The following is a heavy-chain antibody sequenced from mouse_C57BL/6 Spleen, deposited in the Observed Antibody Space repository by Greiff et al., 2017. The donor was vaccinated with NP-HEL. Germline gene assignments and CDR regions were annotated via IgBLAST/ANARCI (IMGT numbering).Heavy chain of an antibody. J-gene: IGHJ2*01. CDR1: GYTFTSYW. V-gene: IGHV1-74*04. CDR3: AQISDGYSNYFDY. Sequence: VKLQQPGAELVKPGASVKVSCKASGYTFTSYWMHWVKQRPGQGLEWIGRIHPSDSDTNYNQKFKGKATLTVDKSSSTAYMQLSSLTSEDSAVYYCAQISDGYSNYFDYWGQGTTLTVSS. CDR2: IHPSDSDT. D-gene: IGHD2-3*01.